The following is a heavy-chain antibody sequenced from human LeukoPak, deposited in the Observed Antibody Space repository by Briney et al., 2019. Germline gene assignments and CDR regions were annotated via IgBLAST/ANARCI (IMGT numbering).Heavy chain of an antibody. CDR2: IYYSGST. CDR1: GGSISTSNYY. CDR3: ARVYYSSSYDYWYFDL. D-gene: IGHD6-13*01. J-gene: IGHJ2*01. Sequence: PSETLSLTCTVSGGSISTSNYYWGWIRQPPGKGLEWIGYIYYSGSTNYNPSLKSRVTISVDTSKNQFSLKLSSVTAADTAVYYCARVYYSSSYDYWYFDLWGRGTLVTVSS. V-gene: IGHV4-61*05.